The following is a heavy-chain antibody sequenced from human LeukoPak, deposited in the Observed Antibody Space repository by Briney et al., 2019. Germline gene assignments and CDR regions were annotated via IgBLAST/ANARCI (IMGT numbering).Heavy chain of an antibody. Sequence: PGGSLRLSCAASGFTFSSYAMHWVRQAPGKGLEWVSVIYSGGSTYYADSVKGRFTISRDNSKNTLYLQMNSLRAEDTAVYYCAIGPAYYFDYWGQGTLVTVSS. CDR3: AIGPAYYFDY. V-gene: IGHV3-53*01. CDR2: IYSGGST. J-gene: IGHJ4*02. CDR1: GFTFSSYA.